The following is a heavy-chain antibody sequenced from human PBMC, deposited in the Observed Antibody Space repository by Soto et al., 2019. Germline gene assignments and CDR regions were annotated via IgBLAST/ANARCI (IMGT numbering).Heavy chain of an antibody. V-gene: IGHV1-69*12. CDR3: ARVLGSGYDRGDY. Sequence: QVQLVQSGGEVKKPGSSVKVSCKASGDTFTNHVFNWVRQAPGQGLEWMGGIISLFGTPHYSQRFQGRVTITADESPATSYMQLSSLRSEDTAVYYCARVLGSGYDRGDYWGQGTRVTVSS. J-gene: IGHJ4*02. D-gene: IGHD5-12*01. CDR2: IISLFGTP. CDR1: GDTFTNHV.